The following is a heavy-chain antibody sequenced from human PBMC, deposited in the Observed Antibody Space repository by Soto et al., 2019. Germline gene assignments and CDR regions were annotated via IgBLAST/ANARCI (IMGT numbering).Heavy chain of an antibody. CDR1: GFTFSSYS. Sequence: GGSLRLSCAASGFTFSSYSMNWVRQAPGEGLEWVSYISSSSSTIYYADSVKGRFTISRDNAKNSLYLQMNSLRDEDTAVYYCARDSMVRGVTKICDYWGQGTLVTVSS. J-gene: IGHJ4*02. V-gene: IGHV3-48*02. CDR3: ARDSMVRGVTKICDY. D-gene: IGHD3-10*01. CDR2: ISSSSSTI.